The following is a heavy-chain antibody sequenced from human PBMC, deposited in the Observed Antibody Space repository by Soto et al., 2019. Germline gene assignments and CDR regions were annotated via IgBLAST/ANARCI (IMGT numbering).Heavy chain of an antibody. V-gene: IGHV4-31*03. Sequence: SETLSLTCSFTSSTITSYGYDLHWIRRPPGKALEWSGYISYSGSTDYKPSLKGRVTMSVDTSKNQFSLKLSSVHAAETAVYYCAGHYDSRGYYYKPFFDYWGQGTMVNVS. CDR1: SSTITSYGYD. CDR3: AGHYDSRGYYYKPFFDY. CDR2: ISYSGST. J-gene: IGHJ4*02. D-gene: IGHD3-22*01.